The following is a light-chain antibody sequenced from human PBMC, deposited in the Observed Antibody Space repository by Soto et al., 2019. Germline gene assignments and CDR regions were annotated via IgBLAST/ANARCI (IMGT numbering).Light chain of an antibody. J-gene: IGLJ1*01. CDR2: EVI. CDR1: SSDVGGYEY. CDR3: SSYRTGSTYV. Sequence: QSVLTQPASVSGSPGQSITISCTGTSSDVGGYEYVSWYQQHPGKAPKLMIYEVIDRPAGVPRRFSGSKSGNTASLTITGLQAEDEADYYCSSYRTGSTYVFGTGTKLTVL. V-gene: IGLV2-14*01.